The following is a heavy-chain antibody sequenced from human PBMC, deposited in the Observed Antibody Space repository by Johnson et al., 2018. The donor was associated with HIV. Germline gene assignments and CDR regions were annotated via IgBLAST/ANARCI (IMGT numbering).Heavy chain of an antibody. Sequence: QVQLVESGGGLVKPGGSLRLSCAASGFTFINAWMTWVRQAPGKGLEWVAFIRYDGSNKYYADSVKGRFTISSDNSKNTLYLQMNSLRAEDTAVYYCARDDLRDTGAFDIWGQGTMVTVSS. V-gene: IGHV3-30*02. D-gene: IGHD2-8*02. CDR1: GFTFINAW. CDR2: IRYDGSNK. CDR3: ARDDLRDTGAFDI. J-gene: IGHJ3*02.